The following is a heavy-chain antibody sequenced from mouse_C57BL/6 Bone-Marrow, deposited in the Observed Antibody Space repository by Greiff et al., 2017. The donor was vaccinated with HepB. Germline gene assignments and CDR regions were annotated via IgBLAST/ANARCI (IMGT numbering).Heavy chain of an antibody. J-gene: IGHJ1*03. V-gene: IGHV1-55*01. CDR1: GYTFTSYW. D-gene: IGHD1-1*01. Sequence: QVQLQQPGAELVKPGASVKMSCKASGYTFTSYWITWVKQRPGQGLEWIGDIYPGSGSTNYNEKFKSKATLTVDTSSSTAYMQLSGLTSEDSAVYYCARSGTTVVAKDWYFDVWGTGTTVTVSS. CDR2: IYPGSGST. CDR3: ARSGTTVVAKDWYFDV.